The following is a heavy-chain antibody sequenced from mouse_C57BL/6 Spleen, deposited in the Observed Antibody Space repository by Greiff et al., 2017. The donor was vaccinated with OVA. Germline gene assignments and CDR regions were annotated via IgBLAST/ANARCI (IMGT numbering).Heavy chain of an antibody. CDR2: INPSNGGT. V-gene: IGHV1-53*01. D-gene: IGHD1-1*01. CDR1: GYTFTSYW. J-gene: IGHJ1*03. CDR3: TRPPLITTVVDWYFDV. Sequence: QVQLQQPGTELVKPGASVKLSCKASGYTFTSYWMHWVKQRPGQGLEWIGNINPSNGGTNYNEKFKSKATLTVDKSSSTAYMQLSSLTSEDSTVYYCTRPPLITTVVDWYFDVWGKGTTVTVSS.